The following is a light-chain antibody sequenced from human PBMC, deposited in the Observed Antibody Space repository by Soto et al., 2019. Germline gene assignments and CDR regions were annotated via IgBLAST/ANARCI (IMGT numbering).Light chain of an antibody. CDR2: GIS. CDR1: QAISSH. J-gene: IGKJ2*01. V-gene: IGKV1D-8*01. CDR3: QQYYSFPYT. Sequence: VIWMTQSPSLLSASTGDRVNISCRMSQAISSHLAWYQQKPGKAPNLLIFGISTLHSGVPSRFSGSGFGTDFTLSISGLQSEDFATYYCQQYYSFPYTFGRGTKV.